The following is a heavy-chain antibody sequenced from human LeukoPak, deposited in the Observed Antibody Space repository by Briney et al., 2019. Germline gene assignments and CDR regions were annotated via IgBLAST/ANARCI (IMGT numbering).Heavy chain of an antibody. D-gene: IGHD2-15*01. J-gene: IGHJ5*01. CDR3: ASGRFCNGGSCYDS. CDR2: ILPADSDT. V-gene: IGHV5-51*01. Sequence: GESLKISCKGSGNSFTSYWIAWVRQMPGKGLEWMGIILPADSDTRYSPSFQGQVTISADKSISTAYVQWSTLKASDTAIYYCASGRFCNGGSCYDSWGQGTLVTVSS. CDR1: GNSFTSYW.